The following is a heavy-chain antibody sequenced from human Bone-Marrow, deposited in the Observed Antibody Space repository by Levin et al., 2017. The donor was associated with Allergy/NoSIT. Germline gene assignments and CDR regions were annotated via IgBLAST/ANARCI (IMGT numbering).Heavy chain of an antibody. D-gene: IGHD3-22*01. CDR3: ARVQGNGYYDSSGFWPDI. J-gene: IGHJ3*02. CDR1: GGSISSYY. CDR2: IYYSGST. Sequence: PSQTLSLTCTVSGGSISSYYWSWIRQPPGKGLEWIGYIYYSGSTNYNPSLKSRVTISVDTSKNQFSLKLSSVTAADTAVYYCARVQGNGYYDSSGFWPDIWGQGTMVTVSS. V-gene: IGHV4-59*01.